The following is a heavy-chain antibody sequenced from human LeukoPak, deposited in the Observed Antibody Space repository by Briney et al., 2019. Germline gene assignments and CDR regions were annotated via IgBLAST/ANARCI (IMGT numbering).Heavy chain of an antibody. CDR2: ISWNSDII. Sequence: PGGSLRLSCAASGFKFDNYAMHWVRQAPGKGLEWVSSISWNSDIIAYADSVKGRSTISRDNAKNSLYLQMNSLKAEDTALYYCAKDIGPLTYHYDTSGYSGAFDYWGQGTLVTVSS. CDR3: AKDIGPLTYHYDTSGYSGAFDY. D-gene: IGHD3-22*01. CDR1: GFKFDNYA. J-gene: IGHJ4*02. V-gene: IGHV3-9*01.